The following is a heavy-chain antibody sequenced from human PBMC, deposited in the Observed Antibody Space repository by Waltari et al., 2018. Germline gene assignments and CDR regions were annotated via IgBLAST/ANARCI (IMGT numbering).Heavy chain of an antibody. J-gene: IGHJ5*02. CDR2: IYASGGT. V-gene: IGHV4-61*02. Sequence: QVQLQESGPGLVKPSQTLSLTCTVSGGSLSSGGYYWSWIRQPAGKGLEWIGRIYASGGTNYNPSLKSRVTISVDTSNNQFSLKLSSVTAADTAVYYCARCSRSGWYESFDPWGQGTLVTVSS. CDR3: ARCSRSGWYESFDP. D-gene: IGHD6-19*01. CDR1: GGSLSSGGYY.